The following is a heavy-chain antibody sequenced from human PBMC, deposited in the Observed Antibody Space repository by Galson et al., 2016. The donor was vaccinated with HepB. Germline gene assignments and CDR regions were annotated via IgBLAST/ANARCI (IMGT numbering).Heavy chain of an antibody. Sequence: SLRLSCAASGFTFSGSTLHWVRQASGKGLEWVGRIRDNSSNYATTYAASVRGRVTISRDDSKSTAYLQMNSLITEDTAMYYCTRHGTAYSSGWYPEFWGQGTLVTVSS. D-gene: IGHD6-19*01. CDR1: GFTFSGST. V-gene: IGHV3-73*01. CDR2: IRDNSSNYAT. J-gene: IGHJ4*02. CDR3: TRHGTAYSSGWYPEF.